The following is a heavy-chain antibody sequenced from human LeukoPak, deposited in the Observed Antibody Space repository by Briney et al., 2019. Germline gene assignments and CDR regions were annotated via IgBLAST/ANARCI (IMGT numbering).Heavy chain of an antibody. CDR1: GYTFTNYD. D-gene: IGHD2-15*01. CDR3: ARRRGYCSDGSCYGIDY. Sequence: GASVKVSCKASGYTFTNYDINWVRQATGQGPEWMGWMSPNSGNTGYAQKFQGRVTMTRNTSISTAYMELSSLRSEDTAVYYCARRRGYCSDGSCYGIDYWGQGILVTVSS. CDR2: MSPNSGNT. V-gene: IGHV1-8*01. J-gene: IGHJ4*02.